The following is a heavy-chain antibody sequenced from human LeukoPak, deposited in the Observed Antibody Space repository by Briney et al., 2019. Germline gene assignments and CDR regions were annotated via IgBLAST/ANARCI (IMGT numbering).Heavy chain of an antibody. CDR2: MNPNSGNT. Sequence: ASVKVSCKASGYTFTSYDINWVRQAPGQGLEWMGWMNPNSGNTGYAQKFQGRVTMTRNTSISTAYMELSSLRSEDTAVYYCARGPITIFGVVISNWGQGTLVTVSS. CDR3: ARGPITIFGVVISN. CDR1: GYTFTSYD. D-gene: IGHD3-3*01. V-gene: IGHV1-8*01. J-gene: IGHJ4*02.